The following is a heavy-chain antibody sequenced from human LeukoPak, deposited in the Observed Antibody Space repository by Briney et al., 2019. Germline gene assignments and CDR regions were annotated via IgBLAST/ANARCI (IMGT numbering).Heavy chain of an antibody. D-gene: IGHD3-22*01. V-gene: IGHV3-23*01. CDR1: GFTFSSYA. Sequence: PGGSLRLSCAASGFTFSSYAMSWVRQAPGKGLEWVSAISGSGGSTYYADSVKGRFTISRDNSKNTLYLQMNSLRAEDTAVYYCAKDGSNYYDSSGYYYVGSFDYWSQGTLVTVSS. CDR2: ISGSGGST. CDR3: AKDGSNYYDSSGYYYVGSFDY. J-gene: IGHJ4*02.